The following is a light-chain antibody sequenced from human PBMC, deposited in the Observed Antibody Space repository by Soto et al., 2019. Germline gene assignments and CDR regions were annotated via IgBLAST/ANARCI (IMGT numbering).Light chain of an antibody. V-gene: IGKV1-12*02. CDR2: STS. CDR3: QQAHSLPWT. Sequence: EIQMTQSPSSGSASAGDRVNITCRASQGISSWVGWYQQKPGEAPKLLIYSTSFLQSGVPSRFSGSGSGTDSTLTISSLQPEDFATYFCQQAHSLPWTFGQGTKVELK. J-gene: IGKJ1*01. CDR1: QGISSW.